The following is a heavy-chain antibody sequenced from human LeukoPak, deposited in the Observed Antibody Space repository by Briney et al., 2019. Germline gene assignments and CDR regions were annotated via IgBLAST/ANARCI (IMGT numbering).Heavy chain of an antibody. CDR1: GFTFSTYA. CDR3: AKDRRGYNYGDY. Sequence: PGGSLRLSCAASGFTFSTYAMSWVRQAPGKGLEWVSTNSGSGGSTYYTDSVKGRFTISRDNSKNTLYLQMNSLRAEDTAIYYCAKDRRGYNYGDYWGQGTLVTVSS. D-gene: IGHD5-18*01. V-gene: IGHV3-23*01. J-gene: IGHJ4*02. CDR2: NSGSGGST.